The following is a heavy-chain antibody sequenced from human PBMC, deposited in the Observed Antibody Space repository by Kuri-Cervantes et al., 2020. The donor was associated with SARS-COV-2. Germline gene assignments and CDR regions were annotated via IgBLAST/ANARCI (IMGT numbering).Heavy chain of an antibody. V-gene: IGHV4-59*01. J-gene: IGHJ6*02. Sequence: SETLSLTCAVSGCSISSYYWSWIRQPPGKGLEWIGYIYYSGSTNYNPSLKRRVTISVDTSKNQFSLKLSSVTAAETAVYYCARDSSGYYYYGMDVWGQGTTVTVSS. D-gene: IGHD3-3*01. CDR3: ARDSSGYYYYGMDV. CDR1: GCSISSYY. CDR2: IYYSGST.